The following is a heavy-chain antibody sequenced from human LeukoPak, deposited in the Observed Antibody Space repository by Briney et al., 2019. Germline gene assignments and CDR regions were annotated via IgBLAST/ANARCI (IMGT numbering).Heavy chain of an antibody. Sequence: VASVKVSCKASGGTFSSCAISWVRQAPGQGLEWMGRIIPIFGIANYAQKFQGRVTITADKSTSTAYMELSSLRSEDTAVYYCARAPSSGSYFDYWGQGTLVTVSS. CDR2: IIPIFGIA. D-gene: IGHD1-26*01. CDR3: ARAPSSGSYFDY. J-gene: IGHJ4*02. V-gene: IGHV1-69*04. CDR1: GGTFSSCA.